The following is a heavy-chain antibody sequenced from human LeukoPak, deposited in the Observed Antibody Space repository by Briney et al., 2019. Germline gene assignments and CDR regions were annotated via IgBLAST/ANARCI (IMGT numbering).Heavy chain of an antibody. Sequence: PGGSLRLSCAASGFTFSSYAMHWVRQAPGKGLEWVAVISYDGSNKYYADSVKGRFTISRDNSKNTQYLQMNSLRAEDTAVYYCARDPAYYYDNSGPDYWGQGTLVTVSS. CDR2: ISYDGSNK. V-gene: IGHV3-30-3*01. D-gene: IGHD3-22*01. J-gene: IGHJ4*02. CDR3: ARDPAYYYDNSGPDY. CDR1: GFTFSSYA.